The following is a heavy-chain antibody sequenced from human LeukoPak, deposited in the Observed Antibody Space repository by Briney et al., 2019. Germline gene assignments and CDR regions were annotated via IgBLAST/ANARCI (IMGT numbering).Heavy chain of an antibody. J-gene: IGHJ6*02. CDR3: ALLGYSSSWYYYGMDV. CDR2: INPNSGGT. CDR1: GYTFTGCY. D-gene: IGHD6-13*01. V-gene: IGHV1-2*06. Sequence: ASVTVSCKASGYTFTGCYMHWVRQAPGQGLEWMGRINPNSGGTNYAQKFQGRVTMTRDTSISTAYMELSRLRSDDTAVYYCALLGYSSSWYYYGMDVWGQGTTVTVSS.